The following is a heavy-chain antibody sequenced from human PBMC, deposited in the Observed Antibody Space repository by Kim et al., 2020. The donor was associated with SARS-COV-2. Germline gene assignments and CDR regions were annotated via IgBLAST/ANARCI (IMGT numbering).Heavy chain of an antibody. CDR2: TSSDGSII. CDR1: GFTFSSYA. D-gene: IGHD3-10*01. Sequence: GGSLRLSCLASGFTFSSYAMSWIRQAPGKGPEWVAVTSSDGSIIYYADSVKGRFTISRANSRNTLYLDMDSLIAQDTAIYYCAREGYASGTMGDFAYWG. V-gene: IGHV3-30*04. J-gene: IGHJ4*01. CDR3: AREGYASGTMGDFAY.